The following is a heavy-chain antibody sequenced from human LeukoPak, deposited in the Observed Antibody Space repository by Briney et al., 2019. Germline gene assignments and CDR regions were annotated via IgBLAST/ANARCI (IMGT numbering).Heavy chain of an antibody. V-gene: IGHV1-46*01. Sequence: GASVKVFCKASGYTFTRYYMHWVRQAPGQGLEWMGVINPSGTSTTYAQKFQGRVTRTRDTSTSTVYMDLGSLRSEDTAVYYCVNVGLIEVTGTAHWGQGTLVTVSS. D-gene: IGHD6-19*01. CDR2: INPSGTST. CDR1: GYTFTRYY. CDR3: VNVGLIEVTGTAH. J-gene: IGHJ4*02.